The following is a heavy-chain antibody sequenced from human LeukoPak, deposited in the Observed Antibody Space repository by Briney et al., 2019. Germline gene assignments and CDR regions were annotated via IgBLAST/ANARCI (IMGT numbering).Heavy chain of an antibody. CDR1: GGSISSYY. CDR2: IYYSGST. Sequence: SETLSLTCTVSGGSISSYYWSWIRQPPGKGLEWIGYIYYSGSTNYNPSLKSRVTISVDTSKNQFSLKLSSVTAADTAGYYCARDRGYYVSGSSNWFDPWGHGTLVTVFS. D-gene: IGHD3-10*01. J-gene: IGHJ5*02. V-gene: IGHV4-59*01. CDR3: ARDRGYYVSGSSNWFDP.